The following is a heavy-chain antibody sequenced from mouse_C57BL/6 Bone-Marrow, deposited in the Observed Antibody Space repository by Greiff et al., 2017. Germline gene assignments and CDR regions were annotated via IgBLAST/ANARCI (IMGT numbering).Heavy chain of an antibody. D-gene: IGHD2-4*01. CDR1: GFNIKDDY. Sequence: EVQLQQSGAELVRPGASVKLSCTASGFNIKDDYMHWVKQRPEQGLEGIGWIDPEKGDTEYASNVQGKATITADTSSNTAYLQLSSLTSEDTAVYYCTTFSYDYPFAYWGQGTLVTVSA. V-gene: IGHV14-4*01. CDR2: IDPEKGDT. J-gene: IGHJ3*01. CDR3: TTFSYDYPFAY.